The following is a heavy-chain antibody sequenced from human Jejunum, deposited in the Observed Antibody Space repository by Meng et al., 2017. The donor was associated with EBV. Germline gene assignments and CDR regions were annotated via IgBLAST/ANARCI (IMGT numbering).Heavy chain of an antibody. J-gene: IGHJ4*02. D-gene: IGHD6-19*01. CDR1: GLTFSSYG. CDR2: ISPDGNNK. Sequence: QGQLVGSGGGVVQPGRSLGLSCAASGLTFSSYGMHWVRQAPGKGLEWVALISPDGNNKYYADSVKGRFTISRDNSKNTLYVQINSLRTEDTAVYYCARDGSGWYPGDYWGQGTLVTVSS. V-gene: IGHV3-30*03. CDR3: ARDGSGWYPGDY.